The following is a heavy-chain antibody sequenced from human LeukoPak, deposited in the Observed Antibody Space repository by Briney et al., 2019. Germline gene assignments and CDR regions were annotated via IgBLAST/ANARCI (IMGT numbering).Heavy chain of an antibody. CDR1: GFTFSSYA. CDR3: AKEHYDYVWGSYRFGSFDY. J-gene: IGHJ4*02. Sequence: GGSLRLSCPASGFTFSSYAMSWVRQAPGKGLEWVSAISGSGGSTYYADSVKGRFTISRDNSKNTLYLQMNSLRAEDTAVYYCAKEHYDYVWGSYRFGSFDYWGQGTLVTVSS. D-gene: IGHD3-16*02. V-gene: IGHV3-23*01. CDR2: ISGSGGST.